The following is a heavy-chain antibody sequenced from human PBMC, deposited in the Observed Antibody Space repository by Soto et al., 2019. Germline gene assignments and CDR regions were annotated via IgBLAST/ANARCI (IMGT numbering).Heavy chain of an antibody. Sequence: QVPLVQSGAEVKKPGASVKVSCKASGYTFTSYGISWVRQAPGQGLEWMGWISAYNGNTNYAQKLQGRVTMTTDTCTSTAYMELRSLRSDDAAVYYCARDDEDGRPLYHGMDVWGQGTTVTVSS. D-gene: IGHD2-15*01. CDR2: ISAYNGNT. V-gene: IGHV1-18*01. CDR1: GYTFTSYG. CDR3: ARDDEDGRPLYHGMDV. J-gene: IGHJ6*02.